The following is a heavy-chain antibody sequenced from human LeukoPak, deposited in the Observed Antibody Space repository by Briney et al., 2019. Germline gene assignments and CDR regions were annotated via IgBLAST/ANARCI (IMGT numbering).Heavy chain of an antibody. J-gene: IGHJ4*02. CDR1: GGSFSGYY. V-gene: IGHV4-34*01. Sequence: SETLSLTCAVYGGSFSGYYWSWIRQPPGKGLEWIGEISHSGSTNYNPSLKSRVTISVDTSKNQFSLKLSSVTAADTAVYYCAREPFMNPAEDYWGQGTLVTVSS. CDR3: AREPFMNPAEDY. D-gene: IGHD3-16*01. CDR2: ISHSGST.